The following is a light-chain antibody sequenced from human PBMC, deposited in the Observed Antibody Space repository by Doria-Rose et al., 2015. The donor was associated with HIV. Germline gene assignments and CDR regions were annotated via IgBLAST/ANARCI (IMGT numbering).Light chain of an antibody. CDR2: EVS. J-gene: IGLJ2*01. V-gene: IGLV2-14*01. CDR3: SSYTSSSSLV. CDR1: SSDVGGYKC. Sequence: SVSGSPGQSITISCTGTSSDVGGYKCVSWYQQHPGKAPKLMIYEVSNRPSGISNRFSGSKSDNTASLTISGLQAEDEADYYCSSYTSSSSLVFGGGTRLTVL.